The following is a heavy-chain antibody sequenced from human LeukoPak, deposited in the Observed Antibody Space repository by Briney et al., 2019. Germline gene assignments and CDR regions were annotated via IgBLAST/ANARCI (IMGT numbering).Heavy chain of an antibody. CDR1: GFTFSSYG. D-gene: IGHD1-26*01. Sequence: GGSLRLSCAASGFTFSSYGMHWVRQAPGKGLEWVAVISYDGSNKYYADSVKGRFTISSDNSKNTLYLQMNSLRAEDTAVYYCAKDRRQWELLQPFDYWGQGTLVTVSS. V-gene: IGHV3-30*18. CDR2: ISYDGSNK. J-gene: IGHJ4*02. CDR3: AKDRRQWELLQPFDY.